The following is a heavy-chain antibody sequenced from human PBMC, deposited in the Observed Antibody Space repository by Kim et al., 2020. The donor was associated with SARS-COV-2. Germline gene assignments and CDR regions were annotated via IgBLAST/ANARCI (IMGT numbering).Heavy chain of an antibody. V-gene: IGHV6-1*01. J-gene: IGHJ4*02. CDR3: ARSIRGYFDY. CDR2: YS. Sequence: YSDYAPSVKSRISINPDTSKKQFSLQLNSVTPEDTALYYCARSIRGYFDYWGQGTLVTVSS. D-gene: IGHD6-6*01.